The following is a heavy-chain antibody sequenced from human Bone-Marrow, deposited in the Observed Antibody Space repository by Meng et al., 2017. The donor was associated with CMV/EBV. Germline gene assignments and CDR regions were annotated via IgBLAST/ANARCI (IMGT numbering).Heavy chain of an antibody. V-gene: IGHV3-21*06. CDR3: ATNPKNPDDY. CDR1: GFTFSINS. CDR2: ISSSSRYK. Sequence: GESLKISCAASGFTFSINSMNWVRQAPGKGLEWVSSISSSSRYKYYADSVKGRFTISRDNAKNSLYLQLDSLRVEDTAVYYCATNPKNPDDYWGQGTLVTVSS. D-gene: IGHD1-14*01. J-gene: IGHJ4*02.